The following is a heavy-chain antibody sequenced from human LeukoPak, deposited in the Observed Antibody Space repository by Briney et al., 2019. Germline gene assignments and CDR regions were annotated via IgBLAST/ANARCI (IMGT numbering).Heavy chain of an antibody. CDR3: ARTGTRSSDYYYYGMDV. CDR2: IYSGGST. J-gene: IGHJ6*02. D-gene: IGHD1-7*01. V-gene: IGHV3-53*01. Sequence: PGGSLRLSCAASGFTFSSYAMSWVRQAPGKGLEWVSVIYSGGSTYYADSVKGRFTISRDNSKNTLYLQMNSLRAEDTAVYYCARTGTRSSDYYYYGMDVWGQGTTVTVSS. CDR1: GFTFSSYA.